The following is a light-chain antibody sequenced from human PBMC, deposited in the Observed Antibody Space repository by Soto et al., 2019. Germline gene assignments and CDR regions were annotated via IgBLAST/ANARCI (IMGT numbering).Light chain of an antibody. CDR3: QQYNSYSEA. J-gene: IGKJ1*01. V-gene: IGKV1-5*01. CDR1: QSISNW. Sequence: DIQMTQSPSTLSASVGDRVTITCRASQSISNWLAWYQQKPGKAPKLLINDASSLESGVPSRFSGSGSGTEFTLTISSLQPDDFATYYCQQYNSYSEAFGQGTKVDIK. CDR2: DAS.